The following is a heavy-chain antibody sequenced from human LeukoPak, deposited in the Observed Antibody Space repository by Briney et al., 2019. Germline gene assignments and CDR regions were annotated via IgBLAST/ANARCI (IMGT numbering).Heavy chain of an antibody. CDR3: ARDGPINSSGWYCWFDP. CDR2: ISSSSSYI. D-gene: IGHD6-19*01. CDR1: GFTFSSYS. V-gene: IGHV3-21*01. Sequence: GGSLRLSCAASGFTFSSYSMNRVRQAPGKGLEWVSSISSSSSYIYYADSVKGRFTISRDNAKNSLYLQMNSLRAEDTAVYYCARDGPINSSGWYCWFDPWGQGTLVTAPS. J-gene: IGHJ5*02.